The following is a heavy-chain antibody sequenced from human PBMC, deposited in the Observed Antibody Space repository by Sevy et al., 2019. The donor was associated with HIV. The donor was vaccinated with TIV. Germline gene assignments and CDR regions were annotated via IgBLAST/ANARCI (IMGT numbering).Heavy chain of an antibody. Sequence: SETLSLTCTVSGGSISSSSYYWGWIRQPPGKGLEWIGSIYYSGGTYYNPSLKSRVTISVDTSKNQFSLKLSSVTAADTAVYYCARGYSSSWATRYWFDPWGQGTLVTVSS. D-gene: IGHD6-13*01. CDR3: ARGYSSSWATRYWFDP. V-gene: IGHV4-39*01. CDR2: IYYSGGT. J-gene: IGHJ5*02. CDR1: GGSISSSSYY.